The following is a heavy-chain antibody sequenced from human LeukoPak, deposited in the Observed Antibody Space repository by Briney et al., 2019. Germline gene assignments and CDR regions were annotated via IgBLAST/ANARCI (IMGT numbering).Heavy chain of an antibody. CDR3: ARVGYSGWNLVY. V-gene: IGHV3-7*01. CDR2: INQGGSVK. D-gene: IGHD5-12*01. Sequence: GGSLRLSCAASGFTFRSYWMSWVRQAPGKGLEWVANINQGGSVKYYVDSVKGRFTISRDDAKNSLYVQMNSLRDEDTAVYYCARVGYSGWNLVYWGQGTLVTVSS. CDR1: GFTFRSYW. J-gene: IGHJ4*02.